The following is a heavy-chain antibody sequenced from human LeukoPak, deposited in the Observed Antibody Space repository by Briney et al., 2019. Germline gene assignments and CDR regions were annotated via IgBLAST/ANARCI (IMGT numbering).Heavy chain of an antibody. J-gene: IGHJ6*02. D-gene: IGHD1-26*01. CDR1: GFTFSSYA. CDR3: AKRVVGATPNYYYYYGMDV. V-gene: IGHV3-23*01. Sequence: GGSLRLSCAASGFTFSSYAMSWVRQAPGKGLEWVSAISGSGGSTYYADSVKGRFTISRDNSKNTLYLQMNSLRAEDTAVYYCAKRVVGATPNYYYYYGMDVWGQGTTVTVSS. CDR2: ISGSGGST.